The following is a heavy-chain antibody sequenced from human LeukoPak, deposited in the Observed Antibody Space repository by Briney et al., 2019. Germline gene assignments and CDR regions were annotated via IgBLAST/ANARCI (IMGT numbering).Heavy chain of an antibody. D-gene: IGHD5-18*01. CDR2: IYWNDDK. CDR3: AHRGYSYGYYSPFDY. CDR1: GFSLSTSGVG. Sequence: SGPTLVKPTQTLTLTCTFSGFSLSTSGVGVGWVRQPPGKALEWLALIYWNDDKRYSPSLKSRLTITKDTSKNQVVLTMTNMDPVDTATYYCAHRGYSYGYYSPFDYWGQGTLVTVSS. V-gene: IGHV2-5*01. J-gene: IGHJ4*02.